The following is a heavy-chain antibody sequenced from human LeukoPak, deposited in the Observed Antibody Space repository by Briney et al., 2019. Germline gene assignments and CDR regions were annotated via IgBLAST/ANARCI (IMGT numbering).Heavy chain of an antibody. D-gene: IGHD6-13*01. J-gene: IGHJ6*03. V-gene: IGHV3-11*04. Sequence: TGGSLRLSCAASGFTFSDYYVSWIRQAPGKGLEWVSYISSSGSTIYYADSVKGRFTISRDNAKNSLYLQMNSLRAEDTAVYYCARGTLAAALGASDYYYMDVWGKGTTVTVSS. CDR2: ISSSGSTI. CDR1: GFTFSDYY. CDR3: ARGTLAAALGASDYYYMDV.